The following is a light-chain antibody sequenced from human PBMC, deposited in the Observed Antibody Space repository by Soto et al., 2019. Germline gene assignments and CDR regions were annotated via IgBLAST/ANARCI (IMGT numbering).Light chain of an antibody. CDR1: SSDVGAYKY. CDR2: EVT. Sequence: QSALTQPPSASGSPGQSVTISCTGNSSDVGAYKYVPWYQQYPGKAPKLMIYEVTKRPSGVPDRFSGSKSGNTASLTVSGLQAEDEADYYCTSYVGNDIWVFGGGTKLTVL. CDR3: TSYVGNDIWV. V-gene: IGLV2-8*01. J-gene: IGLJ3*02.